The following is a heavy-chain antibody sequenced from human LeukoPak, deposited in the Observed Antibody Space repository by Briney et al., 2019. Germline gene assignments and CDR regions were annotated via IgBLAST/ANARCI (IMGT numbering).Heavy chain of an antibody. V-gene: IGHV3-30*18. D-gene: IGHD3-10*01. CDR2: ISYDGSNK. CDR1: GFTFSNYG. Sequence: GGSLRLSCAASGFTFSNYGMHWVRQAPGKGLEWVAVISYDGSNKYYADSVKGRFTTSRDNSKNTLYLQMNSLRAEDTAVYYCAKGAGGPYNWFDPWGQGTLVTVSS. CDR3: AKGAGGPYNWFDP. J-gene: IGHJ5*02.